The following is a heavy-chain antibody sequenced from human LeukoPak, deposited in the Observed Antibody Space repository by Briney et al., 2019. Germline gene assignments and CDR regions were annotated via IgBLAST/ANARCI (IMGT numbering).Heavy chain of an antibody. CDR2: MKRDGSEV. CDR3: ARYTEYYFDY. J-gene: IGHJ4*02. CDR1: GFTFSTYW. D-gene: IGHD2-2*02. Sequence: GGSLRLSCAASGFTFSTYWMTWVRQAPGKGLEWVANMKRDGSEVYYANSVKGHFTISRDNTKNSLYLQMNSLRAEDTAVYYCARYTEYYFDYWGQGTLVTVSS. V-gene: IGHV3-7*01.